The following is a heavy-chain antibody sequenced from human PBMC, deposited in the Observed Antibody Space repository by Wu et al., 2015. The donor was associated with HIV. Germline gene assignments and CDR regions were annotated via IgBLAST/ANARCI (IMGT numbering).Heavy chain of an antibody. Sequence: QVQLVQSGAEVKKPGSSVKVSCKASGGTFSSYAISWVRQAPGQGLEWMGGIIPIFGTANYAQKFQGRVTITADESTSTAYMELSSLRSEDTAVYYCASSMVRGVIIRGFDYVGPGEPWSPVSS. CDR3: ASSMVRGVIIRGFDY. J-gene: IGHJ4*02. D-gene: IGHD3-10*01. V-gene: IGHV1-69*12. CDR1: GGTFSSYA. CDR2: IIPIFGTA.